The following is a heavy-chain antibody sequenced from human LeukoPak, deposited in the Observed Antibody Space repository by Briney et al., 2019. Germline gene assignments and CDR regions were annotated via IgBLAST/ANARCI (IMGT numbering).Heavy chain of an antibody. V-gene: IGHV3-23*01. D-gene: IGHD3-10*01. Sequence: GGSLRLSCAASGFIFSSYATTWVRQAPGKGLEWVSSISGSGGTTYYADSVKGRFTISRDNSKNTLYLQMNSLRAEDTAVYYCAKDGRGSGSYYYFDYWGQGTLVTVSP. J-gene: IGHJ4*02. CDR3: AKDGRGSGSYYYFDY. CDR2: ISGSGGTT. CDR1: GFIFSSYA.